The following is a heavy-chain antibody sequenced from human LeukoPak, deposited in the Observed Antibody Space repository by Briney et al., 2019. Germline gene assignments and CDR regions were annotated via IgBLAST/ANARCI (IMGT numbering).Heavy chain of an antibody. D-gene: IGHD6-13*01. J-gene: IGHJ3*02. V-gene: IGHV4-59*01. CDR1: GGSISSYY. CDR2: IYYSGST. Sequence: SETLSLTCTVSGGSISSYYWSWIRQPPGRGLEWIGYIYYSGSTNYNPSLKSRVTISVDTSKNQFSLKLSSVTAADTAVYYCARDLDIAAAGGAFDIWGQGTMVTVSS. CDR3: ARDLDIAAAGGAFDI.